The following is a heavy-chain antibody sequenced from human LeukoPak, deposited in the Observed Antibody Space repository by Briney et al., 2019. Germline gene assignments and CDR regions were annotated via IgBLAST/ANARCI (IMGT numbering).Heavy chain of an antibody. D-gene: IGHD3-10*01. CDR1: GFTFSSYG. V-gene: IGHV3-33*01. CDR3: VFRGTALYYYMDV. Sequence: PGGSLRLSCAASGFTFSSYGMHWVRQAPGKGLGWVAVIWYDGSNKYYADSVKGRFTISRDNSKNTLYLQMNSLRAEDTAVYYCVFRGTALYYYMDVWGKGTTVTVSS. CDR2: IWYDGSNK. J-gene: IGHJ6*03.